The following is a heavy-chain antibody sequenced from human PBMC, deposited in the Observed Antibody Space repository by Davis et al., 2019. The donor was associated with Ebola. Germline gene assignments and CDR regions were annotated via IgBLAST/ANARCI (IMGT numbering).Heavy chain of an antibody. Sequence: PGGSLRLSCAASGFTFSSYAIHWVRQAPGKGLEWVAVIPYDGSNKYYADSVKGRFTISRDNSKNTLYLQMNSLRAEDTAVYYCARGGQHQSHYYYGMDVWGQGTTVTVSS. CDR3: ARGGQHQSHYYYGMDV. CDR1: GFTFSSYA. CDR2: IPYDGSNK. V-gene: IGHV3-30-3*01. D-gene: IGHD6-13*01. J-gene: IGHJ6*02.